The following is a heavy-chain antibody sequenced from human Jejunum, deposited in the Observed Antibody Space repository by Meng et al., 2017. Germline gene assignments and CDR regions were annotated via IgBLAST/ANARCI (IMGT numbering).Heavy chain of an antibody. CDR1: GYTFTSYA. CDR3: ARDNYDTASRFDY. Sequence: LPQSGSELKEPGASVKVSCKASGYTFTSYAINWLRQAPGQGPEWMGWINTNNGNPTYAQGFTGRFVFSLDTSVSTAYVQISSLKVEDTAMYYCARDNYDTASRFDYWGQGTLVTVSS. D-gene: IGHD3-22*01. J-gene: IGHJ4*02. CDR2: INTNNGNP. V-gene: IGHV7-4-1*02.